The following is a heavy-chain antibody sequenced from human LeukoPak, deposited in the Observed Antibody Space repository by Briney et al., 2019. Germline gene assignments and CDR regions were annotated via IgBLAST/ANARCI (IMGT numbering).Heavy chain of an antibody. Sequence: PGGSLRLSCAASGFTVSSNYMSWVRQAPGKGLEWVSVIYSGGSTYYADSVKGRFTISRDNSKNTLYLHMNSLRAEDTAVYYCARDPKSTMVRGVIGDWGQGTLVTVSS. J-gene: IGHJ4*02. V-gene: IGHV3-66*01. CDR1: GFTVSSNY. CDR3: ARDPKSTMVRGVIGD. D-gene: IGHD3-10*01. CDR2: IYSGGST.